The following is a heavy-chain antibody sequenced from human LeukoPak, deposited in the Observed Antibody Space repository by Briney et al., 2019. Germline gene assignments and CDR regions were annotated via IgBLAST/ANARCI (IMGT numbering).Heavy chain of an antibody. J-gene: IGHJ6*03. D-gene: IGHD5-12*01. CDR1: GGSISSGGYS. CDR3: ARVSRYSGYGNYYYMDV. Sequence: SETLSLTCAVSGGSISSGGYSWSWIRQPPGKGLEWIGYIYYSGSTYYNPSLKSRVTISVDTSKNQFSLKLSSVTAADTAVYYCARVSRYSGYGNYYYMDVWGKGTTVTVSS. V-gene: IGHV4-30-4*07. CDR2: IYYSGST.